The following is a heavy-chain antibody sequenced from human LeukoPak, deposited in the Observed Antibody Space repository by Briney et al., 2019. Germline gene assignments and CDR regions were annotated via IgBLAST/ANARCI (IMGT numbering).Heavy chain of an antibody. Sequence: PGGSLRLSCAASGFTFSTTAMGWVRQAPGKGLEWLSVISGSGDNTVMSGSGENTYYADSVKGRFTISRDNSKNTLYLQMNSLRVEDTAVYYCASGTYYDFWSGYWTYGMDVWGQGTTVTVSS. V-gene: IGHV3-23*01. CDR1: GFTFSTTA. CDR2: ISGSGDNTVMSGSGENT. CDR3: ASGTYYDFWSGYWTYGMDV. D-gene: IGHD3-3*01. J-gene: IGHJ6*02.